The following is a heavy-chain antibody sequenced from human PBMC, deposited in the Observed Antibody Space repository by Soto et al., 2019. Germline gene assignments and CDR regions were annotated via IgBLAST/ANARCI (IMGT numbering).Heavy chain of an antibody. CDR3: TNSGYSSGWRYFDY. CDR2: IRSKAYGGTT. D-gene: IGHD6-19*01. J-gene: IGHJ4*02. V-gene: IGHV3-49*04. CDR1: GFTFGDYA. Sequence: GGSLRLSCTASGFTFGDYAMSWVRQAPGKGLEWVGFIRSKAYGGTTEYAASVKGRFTISRDDSKSIAYLQMNSLKTEDTAVYYCTNSGYSSGWRYFDYWGQGTLVTVSS.